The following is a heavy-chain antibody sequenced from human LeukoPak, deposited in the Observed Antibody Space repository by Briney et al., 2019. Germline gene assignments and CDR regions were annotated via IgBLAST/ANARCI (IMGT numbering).Heavy chain of an antibody. CDR2: INPNSGGT. Sequence: APVKVSCKASGYTFTGYYMHWVRQAPGQGLEWMGWINPNSGGTNYAQKFQGRVTMTRDTSISTAYMELSRLRSDDTAVYYCAREPDYGGNFDYWGQGTLVTVSS. CDR3: AREPDYGGNFDY. V-gene: IGHV1-2*02. D-gene: IGHD4-23*01. CDR1: GYTFTGYY. J-gene: IGHJ4*02.